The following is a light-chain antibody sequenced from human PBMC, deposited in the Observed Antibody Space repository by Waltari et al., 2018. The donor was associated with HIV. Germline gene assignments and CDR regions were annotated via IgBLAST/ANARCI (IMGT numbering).Light chain of an antibody. Sequence: SSELAQDPAVSVALGQTVRITFQGDRVRSYYASWYQQKPGQAPVLVVYGENNRPSGIPDRFSGSISGNTASLTIAGAQAEDEADYYCNSRDSSGHWFFGGGTKVTVL. CDR1: RVRSYY. V-gene: IGLV3-19*01. CDR2: GEN. J-gene: IGLJ3*02. CDR3: NSRDSSGHWF.